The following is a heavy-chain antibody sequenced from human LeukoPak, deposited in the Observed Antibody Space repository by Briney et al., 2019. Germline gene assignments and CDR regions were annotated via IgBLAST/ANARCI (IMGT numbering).Heavy chain of an antibody. Sequence: GGSLRLSCAASGITIRNYGITWVRQAPGRGLQWVSSINNSGTRTFYEDSVRGRFTISRDDSKNTIYLQMNSLRAEDTAIYYCAKDTLGGDETDYWGQGILVTVSS. CDR1: GITIRNYG. D-gene: IGHD3-16*01. V-gene: IGHV3-23*05. J-gene: IGHJ4*02. CDR3: AKDTLGGDETDY. CDR2: INNSGTRT.